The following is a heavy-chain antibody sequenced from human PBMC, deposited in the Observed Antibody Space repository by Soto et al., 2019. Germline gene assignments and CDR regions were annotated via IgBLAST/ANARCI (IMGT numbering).Heavy chain of an antibody. Sequence: QVQLQQWGAGLLKPSETLSLTCAVYGGSFSGYYWSWIRQPPGKGLEWIGEINHSGSTNYNPSLRSRVTISLETSKNQFSLKLSSVTAADTAVYYCAFEEHGGEARPADAGPYYYGSGSYYFTWGQGTLVTVSS. D-gene: IGHD3-10*01. CDR2: INHSGST. CDR1: GGSFSGYY. V-gene: IGHV4-34*01. J-gene: IGHJ5*02. CDR3: AFEEHGGEARPADAGPYYYGSGSYYFT.